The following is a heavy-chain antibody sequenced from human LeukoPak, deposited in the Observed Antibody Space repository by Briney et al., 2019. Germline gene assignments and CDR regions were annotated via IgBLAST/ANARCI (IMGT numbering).Heavy chain of an antibody. V-gene: IGHV3-48*01. CDR1: GFTFSRYS. D-gene: IGHD3-22*01. J-gene: IGHJ4*02. CDR3: ARVTYYYDSSGSRVSYFDY. CDR2: ISSSSTTI. Sequence: GGSLRLSCAASGFTFSRYSMNWVRQAPGKGLEWVSYISSSSTTIYYADSVKGRFTISRDNANNSLYLQMSSLRAEDTVVYYCARVTYYYDSSGSRVSYFDYWGQGTLVTVSS.